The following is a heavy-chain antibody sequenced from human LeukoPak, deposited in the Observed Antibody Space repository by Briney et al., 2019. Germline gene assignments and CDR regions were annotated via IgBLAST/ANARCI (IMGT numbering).Heavy chain of an antibody. CDR1: GFTFSSYG. Sequence: GRSLRLSCAASGFTFSSYGMHWVRQAPGKGLEWVAVIWYDGSNKYYADSVKGRFTISRDNAKNSLYLQMNSLRDEDTAVYYCARVRSSSCFSVDYWGQGTLVTVSS. V-gene: IGHV3-33*01. CDR2: IWYDGSNK. CDR3: ARVRSSSCFSVDY. J-gene: IGHJ4*02. D-gene: IGHD2-2*01.